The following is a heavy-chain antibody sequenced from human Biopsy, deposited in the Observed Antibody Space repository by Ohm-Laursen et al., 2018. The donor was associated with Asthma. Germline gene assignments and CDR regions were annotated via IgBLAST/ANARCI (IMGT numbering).Heavy chain of an antibody. CDR1: GFTFSSYA. J-gene: IGHJ4*02. Sequence: TLSLTCAASGFTFSSYAMHWVRQAPGRGLGLVAVISFDGTNRNYTDSVKGRFTISRDNSRNTLHLEMNSLRAEDTAVYFCAKEVFPGWELRRGPDSWGQGTLVTVSS. CDR2: ISFDGTNR. CDR3: AKEVFPGWELRRGPDS. D-gene: IGHD1-26*01. V-gene: IGHV3-30*04.